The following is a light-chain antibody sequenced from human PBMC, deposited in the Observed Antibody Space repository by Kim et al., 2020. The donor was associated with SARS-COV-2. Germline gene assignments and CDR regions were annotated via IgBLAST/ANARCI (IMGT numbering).Light chain of an antibody. J-gene: IGKJ1*01. CDR3: QQYGNSSRWT. Sequence: PGEGATLSCRASQSVSGTYLAWYQQKPGQAPRLLIYGASSRATGTPDRISGSGSGTDFTLTISRLEPEDFAVYYCQQYGNSSRWTFGQGTKVDIK. CDR2: GAS. V-gene: IGKV3-20*01. CDR1: QSVSGTY.